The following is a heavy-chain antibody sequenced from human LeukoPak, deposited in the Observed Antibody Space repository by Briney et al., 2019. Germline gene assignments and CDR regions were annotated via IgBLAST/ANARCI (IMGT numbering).Heavy chain of an antibody. Sequence: GGSLRLPCAASGFIFSGYWIHWVRQVPGKGLVWVSRINGDGSSRSHADSVRGRFTISRDTAKNTVYLQMNSLRAEDTAVYYCGKDYGDYVSIDYWGQGTLVTVSS. V-gene: IGHV3-74*01. D-gene: IGHD4-17*01. J-gene: IGHJ4*02. CDR3: GKDYGDYVSIDY. CDR1: GFIFSGYW. CDR2: INGDGSSR.